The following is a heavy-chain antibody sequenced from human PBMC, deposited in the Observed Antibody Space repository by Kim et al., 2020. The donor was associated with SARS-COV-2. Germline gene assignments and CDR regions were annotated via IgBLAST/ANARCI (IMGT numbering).Heavy chain of an antibody. D-gene: IGHD3-9*01. CDR3: ARYGGDGAGYYFDF. J-gene: IGHJ4*02. CDR1: GFTFSDSY. CDR2: IRNKANSHST. Sequence: GGSLRLSCAASGFTFSDSYMDWIRLAPGKGLEWVGRIRNKANSHSTQYAASVEDRFTISRDDSKNSLYLQMNSLKTEDTAVYYCARYGGDGAGYYFDFRGQGTLVTVSS. V-gene: IGHV3-72*01.